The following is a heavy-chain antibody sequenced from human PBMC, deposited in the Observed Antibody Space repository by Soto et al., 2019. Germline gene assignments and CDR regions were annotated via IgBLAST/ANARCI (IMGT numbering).Heavy chain of an antibody. V-gene: IGHV4-4*07. CDR1: GGSISSYY. CDR3: ARDGYYDSSGYYWFDP. J-gene: IGHJ5*02. CDR2: IYTSGST. D-gene: IGHD3-22*01. Sequence: PSETLSLTCTVSGGSISSYYWSWTRQPAGKGLEWIGRIYTSGSTNYNPSLKSRVIMSVDTSKNQFSLKLSSVTAADTAVYYCARDGYYDSSGYYWFDPWGQGTLVTVSS.